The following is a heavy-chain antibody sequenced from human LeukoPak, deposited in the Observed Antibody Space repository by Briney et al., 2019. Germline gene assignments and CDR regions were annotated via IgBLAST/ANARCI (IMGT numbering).Heavy chain of an antibody. CDR3: AKARPSSSSGYYYYYMDV. CDR2: IWYDGSNK. J-gene: IGHJ6*03. CDR1: GFTFSSYG. D-gene: IGHD6-6*01. Sequence: GRSLRLSCAASGFTFSSYGMHWVRQAPGKGLEWVAGIWYDGSNKYYADSVKGRFTISRDNSKNTLYLQMTSLRAEDTAVYYCAKARPSSSSGYYYYYMDVWGKGTTVTVSS. V-gene: IGHV3-33*06.